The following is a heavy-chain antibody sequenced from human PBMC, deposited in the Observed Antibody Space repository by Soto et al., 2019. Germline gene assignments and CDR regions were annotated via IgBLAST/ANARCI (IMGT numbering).Heavy chain of an antibody. CDR3: ARGGHDFAFDY. Sequence: GTLSLTCTVSGGAMYAYYWSWIRQPPGKGLEWIGDIYYSGRTNYNPFLKSRVTISVDTSKSQFSLSLRSVTAADTAVYYCARGGHDFAFDYWGHGGLVTVSS. D-gene: IGHD5-12*01. CDR2: IYYSGRT. J-gene: IGHJ4*01. CDR1: GGAMYAYY. V-gene: IGHV4-59*01.